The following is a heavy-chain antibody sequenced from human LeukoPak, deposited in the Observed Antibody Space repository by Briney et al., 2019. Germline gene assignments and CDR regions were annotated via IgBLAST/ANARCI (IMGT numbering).Heavy chain of an antibody. CDR3: ARDPYGGNLEGFDY. CDR1: GGTFSSYA. V-gene: IGHV1-69*13. J-gene: IGHJ4*02. D-gene: IGHD4-23*01. Sequence: GASVKVSCKASGGTFSSYAISWVRQAPGQGLEWMGGIIPIFGTANYAQKFQGRVTITADESTSTAYMELSSLRSEDTAVYYCARDPYGGNLEGFDYWGQGTLVTVSS. CDR2: IIPIFGTA.